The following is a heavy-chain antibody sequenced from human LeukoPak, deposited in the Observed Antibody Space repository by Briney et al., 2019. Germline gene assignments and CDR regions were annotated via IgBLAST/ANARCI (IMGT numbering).Heavy chain of an antibody. Sequence: GASVKVSCKASGYTFTSYGISWVRQAPGQGLEWMGWISAYNGNTNYAQKLQGRVTMTTDTSTSTAYMELRSLRSDDTAVYYCARWGTYYYGSGTDSYFDYWGQGTLVTVSS. CDR3: ARWGTYYYGSGTDSYFDY. D-gene: IGHD3-10*01. CDR1: GYTFTSYG. J-gene: IGHJ4*02. V-gene: IGHV1-18*01. CDR2: ISAYNGNT.